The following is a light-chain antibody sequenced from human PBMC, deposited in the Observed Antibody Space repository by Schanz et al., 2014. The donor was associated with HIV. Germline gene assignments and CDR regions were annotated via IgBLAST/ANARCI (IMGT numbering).Light chain of an antibody. V-gene: IGKV3-20*01. CDR2: ATS. Sequence: EIVLTQSPGSLSLSPGGRATLSCGASQRLSSSYLAWYQQKRDQPPRLVIYATSTRAAGIPDRFSGTGSGTDFTLTISSLEPEDVAVYYCQQYGSSRLTFGGGTKVEIK. J-gene: IGKJ4*01. CDR3: QQYGSSRLT. CDR1: QRLSSSY.